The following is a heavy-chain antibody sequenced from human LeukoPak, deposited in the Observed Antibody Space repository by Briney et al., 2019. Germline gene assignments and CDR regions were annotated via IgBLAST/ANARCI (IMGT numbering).Heavy chain of an antibody. Sequence: PGRSLRLSCAASGFTFDDYAMHWVRQAPGKGLEWVSGISWNSGSIGYADSVRGRFTMSRDNSRSTLYLQMGSLRPEDTAVYYCARDGKAKNDYWGQGTLVTVSS. J-gene: IGHJ4*02. D-gene: IGHD4/OR15-4a*01. V-gene: IGHV3-9*01. CDR1: GFTFDDYA. CDR2: ISWNSGSI. CDR3: ARDGKAKNDY.